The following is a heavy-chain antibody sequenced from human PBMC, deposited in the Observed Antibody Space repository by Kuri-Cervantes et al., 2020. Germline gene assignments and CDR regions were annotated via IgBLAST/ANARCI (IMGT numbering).Heavy chain of an antibody. CDR3: ASGASILWWSSEYYFDY. V-gene: IGHV3-48*04. D-gene: IGHD2-21*01. J-gene: IGHJ4*02. Sequence: GGSLRLSCAASGFTFSSYWMSWVRQAPGKGLEWVSYISSSGSTIYYADSVKGRFTISRDNAKNSLYLQMNSLRAEDTAVYYCASGASILWWSSEYYFDYWGQGTLVTVSS. CDR2: ISSSGSTI. CDR1: GFTFSSYW.